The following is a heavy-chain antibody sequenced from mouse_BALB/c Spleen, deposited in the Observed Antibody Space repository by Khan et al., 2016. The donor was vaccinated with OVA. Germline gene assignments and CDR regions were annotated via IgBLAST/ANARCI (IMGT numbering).Heavy chain of an antibody. CDR1: GFSLTTYG. D-gene: IGHD2-1*01. V-gene: IGHV2-5*01. CDR2: IWRGGST. Sequence: QIQLVQSGPGLVQPSQTLSITCTVSGFSLTTYGVHWVRQSPGRGLEWLGVIWRGGSTDYNAAFMSRLNTIKDNSTSKVFFKMNSLQADDTARYYCAKNSHCNYVLDWYFDVWGPGTTVTVSS. J-gene: IGHJ1*01. CDR3: AKNSHCNYVLDWYFDV.